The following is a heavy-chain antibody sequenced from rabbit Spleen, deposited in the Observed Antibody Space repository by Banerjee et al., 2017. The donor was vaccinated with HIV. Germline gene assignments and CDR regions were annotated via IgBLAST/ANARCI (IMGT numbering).Heavy chain of an antibody. CDR1: GFSFSSSDY. CDR2: INTYTGKP. Sequence: QSLEESGGDLVKPGASLTLTCIASGFSFSSSDYMCWVRQAPGKGLEWIACINTYTGKPVYATWAKGRFTISRTSSTTVTLQMTSLTVADTATYFCTRWTTGGGGYKLWGPGTLVTVS. J-gene: IGHJ6*01. CDR3: TRWTTGGGGYKL. D-gene: IGHD1-1*01. V-gene: IGHV1S40*01.